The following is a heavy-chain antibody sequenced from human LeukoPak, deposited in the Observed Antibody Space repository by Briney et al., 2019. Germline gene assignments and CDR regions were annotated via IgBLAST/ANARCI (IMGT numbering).Heavy chain of an antibody. V-gene: IGHV1-69*13. Sequence: SVKVSCKASGGTFSSYAISWVRQAPGQGLEWMGGIIPISGTANYAQKFQGRVTITADESTSTAYMELSSLRSEDTAVYYCARYGAIVATITGRWENWFDPWGQGTLVTVSS. CDR3: ARYGAIVATITGRWENWFDP. D-gene: IGHD5-12*01. CDR2: IIPISGTA. J-gene: IGHJ5*02. CDR1: GGTFSSYA.